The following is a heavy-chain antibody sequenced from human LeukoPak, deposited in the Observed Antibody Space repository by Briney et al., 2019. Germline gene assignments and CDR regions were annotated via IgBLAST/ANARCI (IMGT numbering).Heavy chain of an antibody. V-gene: IGHV3-48*04. CDR2: ISSSGSTI. CDR3: ARDPPSRGTRYFDY. D-gene: IGHD3-16*01. Sequence: GGSLRLSCVASGFTFSSYAMSWVRQAPGEGLECVSYISSSGSTIYYADSVKGRFTISRDNAKNSLYLQMDSLGAEDTAVYYCARDPPSRGTRYFDYWGQGTLVTVSS. J-gene: IGHJ4*02. CDR1: GFTFSSYA.